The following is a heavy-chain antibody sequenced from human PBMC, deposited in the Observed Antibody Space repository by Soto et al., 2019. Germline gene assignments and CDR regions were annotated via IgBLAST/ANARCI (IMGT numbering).Heavy chain of an antibody. CDR3: ARDSGWGVAGRNDRGY. J-gene: IGHJ4*02. CDR2: MNPNSGNT. D-gene: IGHD6-19*01. CDR1: GYTFTSYD. Sequence: QVQLVQSGAEVKKPGASVKVSCKASGYTFTSYDINWVRQATGQGLEWMGWMNPNSGNTGYAQKFQGRVTMTRNTSISTADMELSSLRSDDTAVYYCARDSGWGVAGRNDRGYWGQGTLVTVSS. V-gene: IGHV1-8*01.